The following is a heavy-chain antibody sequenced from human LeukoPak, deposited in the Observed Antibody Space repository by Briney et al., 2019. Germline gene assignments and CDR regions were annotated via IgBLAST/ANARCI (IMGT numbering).Heavy chain of an antibody. CDR2: IHNDGSST. CDR3: ARDGGPPGRNNWFDP. J-gene: IGHJ5*02. CDR1: GFTFSNYW. D-gene: IGHD3-16*01. V-gene: IGHV3-74*01. Sequence: GGSLRLSCAASGFTFSNYWMHWVRQAPGKGLVWVSRIHNDGSSTNYANSVKGRFTISRDNARNSLFLQMNSLRAEDTAIYYCARDGGPPGRNNWFDPWGQGTLVTVSS.